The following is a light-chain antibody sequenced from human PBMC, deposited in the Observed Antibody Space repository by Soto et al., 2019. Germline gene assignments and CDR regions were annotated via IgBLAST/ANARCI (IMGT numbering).Light chain of an antibody. CDR1: SSDIGNYNY. CDR3: CSNAGRPDV. CDR2: DVD. Sequence: QSALTQPRSVSGSPGQSVTISCTGTSSDIGNYNYVSWYQQYPGKAPKLIIYDVDKRPSGVPDRFSGSKSGNTASLTISDLQTEDEADYYCCSNAGRPDVFGTGTKLTVL. V-gene: IGLV2-11*01. J-gene: IGLJ1*01.